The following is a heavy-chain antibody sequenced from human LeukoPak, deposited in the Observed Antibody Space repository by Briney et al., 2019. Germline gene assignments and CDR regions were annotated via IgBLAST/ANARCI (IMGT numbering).Heavy chain of an antibody. V-gene: IGHV3-30-3*01. CDR2: ISYDGSNK. CDR1: GFTFSSYA. J-gene: IGHJ4*02. CDR3: AKEDVARELHS. Sequence: GSLRLSCAASGFTFSSYAMHWVRQAPGKGLEWVAVISYDGSNKYYADSVKGRFTISRDNSKNTVDLQMNSLRVEDTAVYYCAKEDVARELHSWGQGTLVTVSS. D-gene: IGHD2-21*01.